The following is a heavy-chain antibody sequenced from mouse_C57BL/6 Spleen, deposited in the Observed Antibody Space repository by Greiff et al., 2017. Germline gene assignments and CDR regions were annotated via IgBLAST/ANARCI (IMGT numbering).Heavy chain of an antibody. D-gene: IGHD1-2*01. CDR1: GYTFTDYN. CDR3: ARDYGPYYYAMDY. V-gene: IGHV1-22*01. CDR2: INPNNGGT. Sequence: EVQLQQSGPELVKPGASVKMSCKASGYTFTDYNMHWVKQSHGKSLEWIGYINPNNGGTSYNQKFKGKATLTVNKSSSTAYMELRSLTSEDSAVYYCARDYGPYYYAMDYWGQGTSVTVSS. J-gene: IGHJ4*01.